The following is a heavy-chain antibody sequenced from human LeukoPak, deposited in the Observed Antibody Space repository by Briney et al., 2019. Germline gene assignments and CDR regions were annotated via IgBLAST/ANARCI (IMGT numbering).Heavy chain of an antibody. CDR1: GGSISSSSYY. J-gene: IGHJ5*02. CDR3: ARQSRIPYRGWFDP. V-gene: IGHV4-39*01. Sequence: KPSETLSLTCTVSGGSISSSSYYWGWIRQPPGKGLEWIGSIYYSGSTYYNPSLKSRVTISVDTSKNQFSLKLSSVTAADTAVYYCARQSRIPYRGWFDPWGQGTLVTVSS. CDR2: IYYSGST. D-gene: IGHD3-16*01.